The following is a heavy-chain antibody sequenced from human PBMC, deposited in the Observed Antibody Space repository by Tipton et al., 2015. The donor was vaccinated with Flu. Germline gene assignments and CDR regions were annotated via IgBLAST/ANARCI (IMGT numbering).Heavy chain of an antibody. CDR1: GGSISSYY. V-gene: IGHV4-4*07. CDR2: IYSSGST. Sequence: TLSLTCIVTGGSISSYYWSWIRQPAGKGLEWIGRIYSSGSTNYNPSLRSRVTMSVDTSKNQFSLKLRSVTAADTAVYYCARDARGEVTNWFDPWGQGTLVTVSS. J-gene: IGHJ5*02. D-gene: IGHD6-6*01. CDR3: ARDARGEVTNWFDP.